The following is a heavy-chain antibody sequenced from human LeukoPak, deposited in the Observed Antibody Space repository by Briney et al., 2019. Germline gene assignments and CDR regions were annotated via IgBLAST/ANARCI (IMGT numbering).Heavy chain of an antibody. CDR1: GFTFSSYG. V-gene: IGHV3-30*18. D-gene: IGHD3-10*01. CDR3: AKDLLYGSGVDYFDY. J-gene: IGHJ4*02. Sequence: PGGSLRLSCAASGFTFSSYGMHWVRQAPGKGLEWVAAISYDGSNKYYADSVKGRFTISRDNSKNTLYLQMNSLRAEDTAVYYCAKDLLYGSGVDYFDYWGQGTLVTVSS. CDR2: ISYDGSNK.